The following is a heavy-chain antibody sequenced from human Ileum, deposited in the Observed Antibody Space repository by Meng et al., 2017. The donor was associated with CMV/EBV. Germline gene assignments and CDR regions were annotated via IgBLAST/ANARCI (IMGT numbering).Heavy chain of an antibody. Sequence: SETLSLTCTVSGGSITSYYWSWIRQPPGKGLEWIGYIYHSGSTDYNRSLKSRVTISVDTSKNQFSLKVNSVTAADTAVYYFARLYYSNSWEFDYWGPGTLVTVSS. J-gene: IGHJ4*02. CDR3: ARLYYSNSWEFDY. CDR2: IYHSGST. D-gene: IGHD2-2*01. V-gene: IGHV4-59*01. CDR1: GGSITSYY.